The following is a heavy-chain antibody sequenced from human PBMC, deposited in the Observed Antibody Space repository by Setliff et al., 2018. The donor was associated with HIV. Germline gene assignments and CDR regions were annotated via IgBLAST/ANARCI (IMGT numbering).Heavy chain of an antibody. V-gene: IGHV3-73*01. CDR3: TRHQYDFWSGYDYYYMDV. Sequence: GGSLRLSCAASGFTFSGSAMHWVRQASGKGLEWVGRIRSKANNYATTYAASVKGRFTIFRDDSKNTAYPQMNSLKIEDTAVYYCTRHQYDFWSGYDYYYMDVWGKGTTVTVSS. D-gene: IGHD3-3*01. CDR2: IRSKANNYAT. J-gene: IGHJ6*03. CDR1: GFTFSGSA.